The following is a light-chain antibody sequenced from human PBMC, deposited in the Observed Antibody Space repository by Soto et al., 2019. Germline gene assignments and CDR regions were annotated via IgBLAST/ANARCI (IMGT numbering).Light chain of an antibody. CDR1: QGISSY. CDR3: QQYYSYPQT. CDR2: AAS. J-gene: IGKJ1*01. Sequence: AILMTQSPSSLSASPGDRVTITSRASQGISSYLAWYQQKPGKAPKLLIYAASTLQSGVPSRFSGSGSGTDFTLTISCLQSEDFATYYCQQYYSYPQTFGQGTKVDIK. V-gene: IGKV1-8*01.